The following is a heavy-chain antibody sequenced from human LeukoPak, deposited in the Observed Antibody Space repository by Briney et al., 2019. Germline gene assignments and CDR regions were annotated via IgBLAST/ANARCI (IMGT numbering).Heavy chain of an antibody. CDR3: ARGITMIVEEKVYNYYGMDV. CDR1: GFTVSSNY. J-gene: IGHJ6*02. CDR2: IYSGGSS. V-gene: IGHV3-53*01. D-gene: IGHD3-22*01. Sequence: GGSLRLSCAASGFTVSSNYMSWVRQAPGKGLEWVSVIYSGGSSYYADSVKGRFTISRDNSKNTLYLQMNSLRAEDTAVYYCARGITMIVEEKVYNYYGMDVWGQGTTVTVSS.